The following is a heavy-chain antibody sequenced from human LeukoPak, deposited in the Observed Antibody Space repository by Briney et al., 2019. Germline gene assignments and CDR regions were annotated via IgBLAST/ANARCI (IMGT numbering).Heavy chain of an antibody. D-gene: IGHD6-19*01. J-gene: IGHJ4*02. CDR2: IYSGGTT. V-gene: IGHV3-53*01. Sequence: GGSLRLSCAASGFTVSSNYMSWVRQAPGKGLEWVSLIYSGGTTYYAESVKGRFTISRDNSKNTLYPQMNSLRAEDTAVYYCARLSGWFDYWGQGTLVTVSS. CDR3: ARLSGWFDY. CDR1: GFTVSSNY.